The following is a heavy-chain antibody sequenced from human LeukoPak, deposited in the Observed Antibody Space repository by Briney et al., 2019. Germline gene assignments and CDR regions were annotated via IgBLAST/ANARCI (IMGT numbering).Heavy chain of an antibody. CDR2: IYYSGST. D-gene: IGHD3-10*01. J-gene: IGHJ4*02. CDR3: ARLSLYGSGSYQSTDY. V-gene: IGHV4-59*01. CDR1: GGSISSYY. Sequence: SETLSLTCTVSGGSISSYYWSWIRQPPGKGLEWIGYIYYSGSTNYNPSLKSRVTISVDTSKNQFSLKLSSVTAADTAVYYCARLSLYGSGSYQSTDYWGQGTLVTVSS.